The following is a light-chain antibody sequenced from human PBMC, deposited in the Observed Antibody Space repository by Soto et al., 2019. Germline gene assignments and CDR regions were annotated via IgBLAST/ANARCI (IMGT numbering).Light chain of an antibody. V-gene: IGLV2-8*01. J-gene: IGLJ2*01. CDR2: EVS. Sequence: QSVLTQPPSAAGSPGQSVTISCTGTSRDIGGYDYVSWYQQHPGKAPTLMIFEVSKLPSGVPDRFSGSKSGNTASLTVSGLQAEDEADYYCSSYAGSVLFGGGTKLTVL. CDR3: SSYAGSVL. CDR1: SRDIGGYDY.